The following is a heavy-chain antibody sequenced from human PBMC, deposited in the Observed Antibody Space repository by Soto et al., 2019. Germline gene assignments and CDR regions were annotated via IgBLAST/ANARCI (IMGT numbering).Heavy chain of an antibody. CDR2: IYYSGST. CDR3: AREGNLGRWIQTLDS. V-gene: IGHV4-30-4*02. D-gene: IGHD2-2*03. Sequence: SGTLALTCTVSDGSISSCDYYWSWIRQPPGKGLEWIGYIYYSGSTYYNPSLKSRVTISVDTSKNQFSLKLSSVTTADTAVYFCAREGNLGRWIQTLDSWGQGTLVTVS. J-gene: IGHJ4*02. CDR1: DGSISSCDYY.